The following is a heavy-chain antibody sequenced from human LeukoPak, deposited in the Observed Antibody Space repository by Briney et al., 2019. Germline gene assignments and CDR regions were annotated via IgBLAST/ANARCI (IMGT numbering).Heavy chain of an antibody. CDR3: ASHYDTSGYHYFDF. D-gene: IGHD3-22*01. Sequence: GGALRLSCAASGFTFSRYAMRWVRQAPGKGLEWVAVISYDGSNKYYADPVKGRFTISRDSSKNTLYLQMNSLRAEDTAVYYCASHYDTSGYHYFDFRGQGTLVTVSS. CDR2: ISYDGSNK. J-gene: IGHJ4*02. V-gene: IGHV3-30-3*02. CDR1: GFTFSRYA.